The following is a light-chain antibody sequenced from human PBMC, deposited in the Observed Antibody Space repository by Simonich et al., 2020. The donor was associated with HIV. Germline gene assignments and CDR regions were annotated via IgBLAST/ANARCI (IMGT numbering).Light chain of an antibody. CDR3: QSYDSINRVV. V-gene: IGLV6-57*01. J-gene: IGLJ2*01. CDR1: SGSIASNY. CDR2: DNK. Sequence: NFMLTQPHSVSESPGKTVTISCTRRSGSIASNYVQWYQQRPGSSPTAVIYDNKQRPSGVPDRFSGSIDSSSNSASLTISGLKTEDEADYFCQSYDSINRVVFGGGTKLTVL.